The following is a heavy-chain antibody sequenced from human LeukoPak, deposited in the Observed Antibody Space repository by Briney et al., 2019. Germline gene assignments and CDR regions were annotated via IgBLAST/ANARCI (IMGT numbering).Heavy chain of an antibody. CDR2: IYYSGST. Sequence: SETLSLTCTVSGGSISSYYWSWIRRPPGKGLEWIGYIYYSGSTSYNPSLKSRVTISVDTSKNQFSLKLSSVTAADTAVYYCARGSGNSSGWLYFDYWGQGTLVTVSS. CDR3: ARGSGNSSGWLYFDY. J-gene: IGHJ4*02. V-gene: IGHV4-59*12. D-gene: IGHD6-19*01. CDR1: GGSISSYY.